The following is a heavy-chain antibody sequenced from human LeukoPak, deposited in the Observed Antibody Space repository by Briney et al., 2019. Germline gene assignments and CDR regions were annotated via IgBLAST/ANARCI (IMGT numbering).Heavy chain of an antibody. J-gene: IGHJ6*02. Sequence: GGSLRLSCAASGFTFSSYAMSWVRQAPGKGLEWVSAISGSGGSTYYADSVKGRFTISRDNSKNTLYLQMNSLRAEDTAVYYCAKGHRWLRTRYYYYGMDVWGQGTTVTVSS. CDR1: GFTFSSYA. CDR3: AKGHRWLRTRYYYYGMDV. CDR2: ISGSGGST. V-gene: IGHV3-23*01. D-gene: IGHD5-12*01.